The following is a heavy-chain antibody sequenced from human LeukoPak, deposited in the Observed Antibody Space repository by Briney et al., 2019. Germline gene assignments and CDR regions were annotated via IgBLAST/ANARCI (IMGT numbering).Heavy chain of an antibody. J-gene: IGHJ6*02. CDR3: ARDLKGYCSSTSCSGGYYYYGMDV. Sequence: SQTLSLTCIVSGGSISSGDYYWSWIRQPPGAGLEWIGYIYYSGSTYYNPSLKSRVTISVDTSKNQFSLKLSSVTAADTAVYYCARDLKGYCSSTSCSGGYYYYGMDVWGQGTTVTVSS. CDR2: IYYSGST. CDR1: GGSISSGDYY. D-gene: IGHD2-2*01. V-gene: IGHV4-30-4*01.